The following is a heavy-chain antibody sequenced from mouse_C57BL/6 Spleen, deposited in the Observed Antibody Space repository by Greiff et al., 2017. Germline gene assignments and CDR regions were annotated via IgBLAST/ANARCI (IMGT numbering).Heavy chain of an antibody. J-gene: IGHJ3*01. D-gene: IGHD2-4*01. CDR2: INPNNGGT. Sequence: VQLQQSGPELVKPGASVTMSCKASGYTFTDYNMHWVKQSHGKSLEGIGYINPNNGGTSYNQKFKGKATLTVNKSSSTAYMELRSLTSEDSAVYYCARFYDYDGFAYWGQGTLVTVSA. CDR3: ARFYDYDGFAY. V-gene: IGHV1-22*01. CDR1: GYTFTDYN.